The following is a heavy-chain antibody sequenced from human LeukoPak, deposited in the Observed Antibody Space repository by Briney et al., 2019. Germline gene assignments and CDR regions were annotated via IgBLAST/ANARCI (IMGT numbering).Heavy chain of an antibody. Sequence: SETLSLTCTVSGDSITSSNYYWGWFRQSPGTGPEWIGSIYSSGSTYYSPSLKSRVTISVATSKNQFSLTVSSVTAADTAMYYCATRIAAAGPSTFDPWGQGTLVTVSS. CDR3: ATRIAAAGPSTFDP. V-gene: IGHV4-39*07. D-gene: IGHD6-13*01. CDR2: IYSSGST. CDR1: GDSITSSNYY. J-gene: IGHJ5*02.